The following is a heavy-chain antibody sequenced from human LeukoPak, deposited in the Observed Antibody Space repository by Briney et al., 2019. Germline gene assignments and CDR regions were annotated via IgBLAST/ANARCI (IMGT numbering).Heavy chain of an antibody. CDR3: ARANIAVAGLTHFDY. J-gene: IGHJ4*02. Sequence: PSETLSLTCTVSGGSISSYYWSWIRQPPGKGLEWIGYIYYSGSTNYDPSFKSRVTISVDTSKNQFSLKLSSVTAADTAVYYCARANIAVAGLTHFDYWGQGTLVTVSS. D-gene: IGHD6-19*01. CDR1: GGSISSYY. V-gene: IGHV4-59*01. CDR2: IYYSGST.